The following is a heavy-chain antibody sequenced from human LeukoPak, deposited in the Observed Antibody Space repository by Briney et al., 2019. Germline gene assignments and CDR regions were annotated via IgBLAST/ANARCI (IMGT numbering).Heavy chain of an antibody. D-gene: IGHD5-12*01. V-gene: IGHV3-7*01. Sequence: GGSLRLSCGASGFTFSSYWMTWVRQAPGKGLEWVANIKQDGSEKYYVDSVKGRFTISRDNSKNTLYLQMNSLRAEDTAVYYCAKEATIGSYYYYYMDVWGKGTTVTVSS. CDR2: IKQDGSEK. CDR1: GFTFSSYW. CDR3: AKEATIGSYYYYYMDV. J-gene: IGHJ6*03.